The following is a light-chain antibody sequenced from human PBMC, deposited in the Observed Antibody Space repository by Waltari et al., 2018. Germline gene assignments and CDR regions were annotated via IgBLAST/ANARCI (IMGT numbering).Light chain of an antibody. V-gene: IGKV3-11*01. J-gene: IGKJ4*01. CDR2: DAS. Sequence: EIVLTQSLDILSSSPGDRAPLSCRASQSVGTYLAWYQQRLGQSPRLLIYDASYRATGIPARFSGSGSETDFTLTIGNLQPEDFAVYYCQQRRNWPLTFGGGT. CDR1: QSVGTY. CDR3: QQRRNWPLT.